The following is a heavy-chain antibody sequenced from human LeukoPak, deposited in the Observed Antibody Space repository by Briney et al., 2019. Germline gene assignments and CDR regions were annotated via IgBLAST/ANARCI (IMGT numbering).Heavy chain of an antibody. J-gene: IGHJ3*02. CDR3: AKPSHYYDSSGRTSYAFDI. V-gene: IGHV3-53*01. Sequence: GGSLRLSCAASGFTVSSNYMTWVRQAPGKGLEWVSVIYTGGGTSYADSVKGRFTISRDNSKNTLYLQMNSLRAEDTAVYYCAKPSHYYDSSGRTSYAFDIWGQGTMVTVSS. CDR1: GFTVSSNY. D-gene: IGHD3-22*01. CDR2: IYTGGGT.